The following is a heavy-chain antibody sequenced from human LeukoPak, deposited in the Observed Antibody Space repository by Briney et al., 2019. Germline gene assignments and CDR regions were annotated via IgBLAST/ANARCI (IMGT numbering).Heavy chain of an antibody. D-gene: IGHD6-19*01. J-gene: IGHJ4*02. CDR2: ISKDGET. CDR1: GFIFNMFG. Sequence: GRSLRLSCSASGFIFNMFGIHWFRQAPGKGLEWVALISKDGETYYTDSVKGRFTISRDTSTNTVNLQMDSLTSEDTAVYFCARDDSGWITGKILYWGQGTLVSVSS. CDR3: ARDDSGWITGKILY. V-gene: IGHV3-30*04.